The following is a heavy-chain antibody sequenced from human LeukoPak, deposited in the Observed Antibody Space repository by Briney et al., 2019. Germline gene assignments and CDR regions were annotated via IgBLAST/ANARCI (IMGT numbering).Heavy chain of an antibody. J-gene: IGHJ3*02. Sequence: ASVKASCKASGYTFTSYGISWVRQAPGQGLEWMGWISAYNGNTNYAQKLQGRVTMTTDTSTSTAYMELRSLRSDDTAVYYCARVDVGVDAFDIWGQGTMVTVSS. CDR2: ISAYNGNT. V-gene: IGHV1-18*01. D-gene: IGHD3-9*01. CDR3: ARVDVGVDAFDI. CDR1: GYTFTSYG.